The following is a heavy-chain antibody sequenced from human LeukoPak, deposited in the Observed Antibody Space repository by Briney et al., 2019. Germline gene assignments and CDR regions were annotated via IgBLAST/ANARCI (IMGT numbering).Heavy chain of an antibody. CDR1: GGTFSSYA. CDR3: ARGIMVRGVITYYFDY. J-gene: IGHJ4*02. V-gene: IGHV1-69*13. CDR2: IIPIFGTA. Sequence: SVKVSCKASGGTFSSYAISWVRQAPGQGLEWMGGIIPIFGTANYAQKFQGRVTITADESTSTAYMELSSLRSEDTAVYYCARGIMVRGVITYYFDYWGQGTLVTVSS. D-gene: IGHD3-10*01.